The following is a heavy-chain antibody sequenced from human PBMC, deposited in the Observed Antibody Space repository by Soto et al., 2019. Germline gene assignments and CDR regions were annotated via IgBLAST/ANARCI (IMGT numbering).Heavy chain of an antibody. J-gene: IGHJ3*02. CDR2: ISNRANGYTT. V-gene: IGHV3-72*01. D-gene: IGHD3-3*02. Sequence: GGSLRLSCGACGSGFTFSDHYMDWVRQAPGKGLDWVGRISNRANGYTTEYAASVNDRFTISRDDSTDSLFLQMNSRKTEDTGVYYWSRGYGGLSIYAFHIWGQEAVVTVS. CDR3: SRGYGGLSIYAFHI. CDR1: GFTFSDHY.